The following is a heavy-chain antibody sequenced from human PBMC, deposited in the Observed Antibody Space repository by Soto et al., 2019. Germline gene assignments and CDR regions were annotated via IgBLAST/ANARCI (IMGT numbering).Heavy chain of an antibody. J-gene: IGHJ6*02. CDR2: IHWDDDK. D-gene: IGHD2-2*01. Sequence: QITLKESGPTLVKPTQTLTLTCSFSGFSFYSGGVGVAWIRQPPGKALEWLALIHWDDDKYYSPSLRSRLTITKDTSKDQVVLTMTNMVPVDTGTYYCAHRLSTPAANFLYYLGMAVWGQGTKVTVSS. CDR3: AHRLSTPAANFLYYLGMAV. V-gene: IGHV2-5*02. CDR1: GFSFYSGGVG.